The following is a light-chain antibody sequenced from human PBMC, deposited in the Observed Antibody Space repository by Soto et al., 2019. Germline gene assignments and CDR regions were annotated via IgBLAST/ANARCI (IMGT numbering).Light chain of an antibody. V-gene: IGKV1-39*01. J-gene: IGKJ2*01. CDR2: AAS. Sequence: DIQMTQSPSSLSASVGDRVTITCRASQSIIFYLNWYKQNPGQAPRLLIYAASILQSGVPSRFSGSGSWTEFTLPISSLQHEDVATYFCQQSDTAPVYTFGQGTKLEIQ. CDR1: QSIIFY. CDR3: QQSDTAPVYT.